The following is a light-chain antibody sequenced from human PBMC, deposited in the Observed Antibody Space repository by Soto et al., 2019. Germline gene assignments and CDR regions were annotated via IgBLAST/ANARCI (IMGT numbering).Light chain of an antibody. J-gene: IGKJ4*01. CDR1: QSVTNNY. CDR3: QQSSHAPLT. CDR2: DAS. V-gene: IGKV3-20*01. Sequence: EIVLTQSPGTLSLSPGEGATLSCRASQSVTNNYLAWFQQKPGQAPRLLIYDASNRATGIPDRFSGSGSVTDFTLTIRRLEPEDFAVYFCQQSSHAPLTFGGGTKVAI.